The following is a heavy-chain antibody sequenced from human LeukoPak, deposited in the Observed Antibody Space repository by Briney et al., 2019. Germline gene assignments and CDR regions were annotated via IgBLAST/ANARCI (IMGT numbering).Heavy chain of an antibody. J-gene: IGHJ4*02. V-gene: IGHV3-30*18. D-gene: IGHD2-15*01. CDR3: AKMVAATYY. CDR2: ISYDGSNK. CDR1: GFTLSSYG. Sequence: PGGSLRLSCAASGFTLSSYGMHWVRQAPGKGLVWVAVISYDGSNKYYADSVKGRFTISRDNSKNTLYLQMNSLRAEDTAVYYCAKMVAATYYWGQGTLVTVSS.